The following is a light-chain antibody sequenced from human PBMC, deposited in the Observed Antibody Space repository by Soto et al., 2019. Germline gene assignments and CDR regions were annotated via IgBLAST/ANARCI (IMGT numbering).Light chain of an antibody. Sequence: QAVVTQEPSLTVSPGGTVTLTCGSSTGTVTSGHYPLWFQQKPGQAPRTLIYDTSNKHSWTPARFSGPLLGGKAALTLSGAQPEDEADYYCLLFCTDGRPGFGGGTQLTGL. CDR3: LLFCTDGRPG. CDR2: DTS. J-gene: IGLJ7*01. CDR1: TGTVTSGHY. V-gene: IGLV7-46*01.